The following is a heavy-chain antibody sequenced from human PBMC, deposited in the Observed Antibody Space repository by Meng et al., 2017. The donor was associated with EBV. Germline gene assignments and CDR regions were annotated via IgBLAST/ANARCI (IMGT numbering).Heavy chain of an antibody. CDR2: FLPRLGAP. CDR3: ASESGRGYTPDY. V-gene: IGHV1-69*01. J-gene: IGHJ4*02. D-gene: IGHD3-10*01. Sequence: QVQLVQSAAEVKKPGSSVNVSCKTSGGPFRYYAISWVRQAPGQGLEWLGGFLPRLGAPNYAQKFHGRVKITADESTSTHYMDLSSLRSEDTAIYYCASESGRGYTPDYWGQGTLVTASS. CDR1: GGPFRYYA.